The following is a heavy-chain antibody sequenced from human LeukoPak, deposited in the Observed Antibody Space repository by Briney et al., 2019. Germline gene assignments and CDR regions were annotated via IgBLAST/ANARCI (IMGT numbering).Heavy chain of an antibody. CDR1: GYSFTSYW. V-gene: IGHV5-51*01. Sequence: GESLKISCKGSGYSFTSYWIGRVRQMPGKGLEWMGIIYPGDSDTRYSPSFQGQVTISADKSISTAYLQWSSLKASDTAMYYCARSIAAAGTFFDYWGQGTLVTVSS. CDR3: ARSIAAAGTFFDY. CDR2: IYPGDSDT. J-gene: IGHJ4*02. D-gene: IGHD6-13*01.